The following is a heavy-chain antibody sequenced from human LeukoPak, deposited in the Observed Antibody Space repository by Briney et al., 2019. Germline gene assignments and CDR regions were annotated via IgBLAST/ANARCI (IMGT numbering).Heavy chain of an antibody. V-gene: IGHV4-59*01. CDR3: AREGAHYGGNPYDAFDI. J-gene: IGHJ3*02. CDR2: IYYSGST. CDR1: GGSISSYY. Sequence: SETLSLTCTVSGGSISSYYWSWIRQPPGKGLEGIGYIYYSGSTNYNPSLKSRVTISVDTSKNQFSLKLSSVTAADTAVYYCAREGAHYGGNPYDAFDIWGQGTMVTVSS. D-gene: IGHD4-23*01.